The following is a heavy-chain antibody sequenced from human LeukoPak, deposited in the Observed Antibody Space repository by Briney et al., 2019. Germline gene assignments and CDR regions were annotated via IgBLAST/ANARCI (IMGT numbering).Heavy chain of an antibody. Sequence: ASVRVSCKASGYTFTTFAMNWVRQAPGQGREWMGWINPNSGGTNYAQKFQGRVTMTRDTSISTAYMELSRLRSDDTAVYYCARAHTSFRSEGDWFDPWGQGTLVTVSS. CDR1: GYTFTTFA. J-gene: IGHJ5*02. V-gene: IGHV1-2*02. CDR2: INPNSGGT. CDR3: ARAHTSFRSEGDWFDP. D-gene: IGHD3-10*01.